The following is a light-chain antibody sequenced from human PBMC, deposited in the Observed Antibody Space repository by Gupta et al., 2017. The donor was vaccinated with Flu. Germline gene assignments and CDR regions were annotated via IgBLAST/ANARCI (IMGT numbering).Light chain of an antibody. V-gene: IGKV3-20*01. Sequence: EIVLTQSPGTLSLSPGERATLSCRATQNISSNSLVWYQQKPGQAPRLLVYDASSRAPGIPDRFSSSGYVTDFTRTISRREHEDFAVYYCQQYCSCKTFGQGTKLEIK. J-gene: IGKJ1*01. CDR3: QQYCSCKT. CDR1: QNISSNS. CDR2: DAS.